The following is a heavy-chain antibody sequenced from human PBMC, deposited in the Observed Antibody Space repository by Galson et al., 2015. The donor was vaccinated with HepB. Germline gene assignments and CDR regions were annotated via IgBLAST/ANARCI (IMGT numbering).Heavy chain of an antibody. Sequence: SLRLSCAVSGFTFSSHWMNWVRQAPGKGLEWVANIKQDGSETYYMDSLKGRFTISRDNAKNLLYLQMNSLRDEDTAVYYCARGAGFWSGYHSWFDPWGQGTLVTVSS. CDR1: GFTFSSHW. V-gene: IGHV3-7*01. CDR2: IKQDGSET. D-gene: IGHD3-3*01. CDR3: ARGAGFWSGYHSWFDP. J-gene: IGHJ5*02.